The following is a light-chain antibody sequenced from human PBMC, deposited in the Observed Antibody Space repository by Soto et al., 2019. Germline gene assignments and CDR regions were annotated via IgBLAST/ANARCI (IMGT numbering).Light chain of an antibody. V-gene: IGLV2-11*01. CDR2: DVS. CDR1: SNDVGGYNF. CDR3: CSYVGSDSSFV. J-gene: IGLJ1*01. Sequence: QSALTQPRSLSGSPGQSVTICCSGTSNDVGGYNFVSWYQQHPGKVPKLIIYDVSLRPSGVPDRFSASKSGITSSLTISGLQAEDEADYYCCSYVGSDSSFVFGSGTKLTVL.